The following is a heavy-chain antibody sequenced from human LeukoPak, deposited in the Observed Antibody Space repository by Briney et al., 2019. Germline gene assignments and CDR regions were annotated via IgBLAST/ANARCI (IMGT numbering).Heavy chain of an antibody. J-gene: IGHJ4*02. CDR1: GGSISSYY. V-gene: IGHV4-59*01. D-gene: IGHD6-13*01. CDR3: ARYDSSNWYVVDY. Sequence: SETLSLTCTVSGGSISSYYWTWIRQPPGKGLEWIGYIYYSGSTNYNPSLKSRVTISVDTSKNQFSLKLSSVTAADTAVYYCARYDSSNWYVVDYWGQGTLVTVSS. CDR2: IYYSGST.